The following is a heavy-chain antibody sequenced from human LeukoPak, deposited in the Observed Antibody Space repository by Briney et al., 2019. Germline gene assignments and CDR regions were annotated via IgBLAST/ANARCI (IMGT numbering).Heavy chain of an antibody. CDR1: GGSISSYY. Sequence: KPSETLSLTCTVSGGSISSYYWSWIRQPPGKGLEWIGYIYYSGSTNYNPSLKSRVTISVDTSKNQFSLKLSSVTAADTAVYYCARIAAAGIGAFDYWGQGTLVTVSS. CDR3: ARIAAAGIGAFDY. D-gene: IGHD6-13*01. J-gene: IGHJ4*02. CDR2: IYYSGST. V-gene: IGHV4-59*01.